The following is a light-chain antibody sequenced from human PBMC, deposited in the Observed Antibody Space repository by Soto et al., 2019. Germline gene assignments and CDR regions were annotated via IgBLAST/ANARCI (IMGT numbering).Light chain of an antibody. CDR3: QEYNDWPPWT. Sequence: EIVMTQSPATLSVSPGERATLSCRASQSLTNKLAWYQQKPGQAPRLLIYGAFTRATGVPDRFSGSGSGTEFTLTISSLQSADFALYSCQEYNDWPPWTFGQGNKVEIK. CDR1: QSLTNK. J-gene: IGKJ1*01. CDR2: GAF. V-gene: IGKV3-15*01.